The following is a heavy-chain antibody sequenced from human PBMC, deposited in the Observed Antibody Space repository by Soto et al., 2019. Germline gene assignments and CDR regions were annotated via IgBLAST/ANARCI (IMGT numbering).Heavy chain of an antibody. CDR2: VFYTGRS. V-gene: IGHV4-59*01. J-gene: IGHJ6*02. CDR3: ARDGDGRRTTNPYYYNCLDV. D-gene: IGHD2-21*02. CDR1: VGSLGSYY. Sequence: SETLPLTCTVSVGSLGSYYWSWIRQPPGKGLEWIDYVFYTGRSNYNASLKSRVSISLYTSNYQFSLNLSSVTAADTAVYYCARDGDGRRTTNPYYYNCLDVWGPGTRVTVSS.